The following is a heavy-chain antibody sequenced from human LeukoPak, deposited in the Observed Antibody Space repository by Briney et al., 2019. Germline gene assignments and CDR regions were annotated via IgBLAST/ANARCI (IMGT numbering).Heavy chain of an antibody. V-gene: IGHV3-30-3*01. D-gene: IGHD3-22*01. Sequence: GGSLRLSCAASGFTFSSYAMHWVRQAPGKGLEWVAVISYDGSNKYYADSVKGRFTISRDNSKNTLYLQMNSLRAEDTAVYYCARDYYDSSGYYFDYWGQGTLVTVSS. CDR1: GFTFSSYA. CDR2: ISYDGSNK. CDR3: ARDYYDSSGYYFDY. J-gene: IGHJ4*02.